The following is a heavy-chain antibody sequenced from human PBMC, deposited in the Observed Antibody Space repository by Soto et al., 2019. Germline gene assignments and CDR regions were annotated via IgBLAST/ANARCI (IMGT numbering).Heavy chain of an antibody. CDR2: ISSNGVYK. J-gene: IGHJ6*01. CDR3: ARDVANIASPNYG. CDR1: GFTFRSFG. Sequence: TGGSLRLSCTASGFTFRSFGMHWVRQAPGKGLEWVTVISSNGVYKFYVGSVKGRFTISRDNSKNTLSLQMTRLSDEDTAVYYCARDVANIASPNYG. D-gene: IGHD2-21*01. V-gene: IGHV3-33*01.